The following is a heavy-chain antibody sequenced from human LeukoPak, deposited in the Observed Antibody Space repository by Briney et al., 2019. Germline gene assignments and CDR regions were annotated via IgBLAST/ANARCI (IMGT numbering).Heavy chain of an antibody. CDR2: ISSSSSYI. J-gene: IGHJ4*02. Sequence: PGGSLRLSCAASGFTFSNAWMNWVRQAPGKGLEWVSSISSSSSYIYYADSVKGRFTISRDNAKNSLYLQMNSLRAEDTAVYYCARDAYGDLSFDYWGQGTLVTVSS. CDR3: ARDAYGDLSFDY. V-gene: IGHV3-21*01. CDR1: GFTFSNAW. D-gene: IGHD4-17*01.